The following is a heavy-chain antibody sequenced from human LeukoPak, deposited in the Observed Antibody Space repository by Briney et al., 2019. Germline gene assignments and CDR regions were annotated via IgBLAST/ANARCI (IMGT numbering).Heavy chain of an antibody. CDR2: IGGSGSDL. CDR3: ARSVGYYYTMDV. V-gene: IGHV3-11*01. J-gene: IGHJ6*02. Sequence: PGGSLRLSCVACGFTFSDYYLSGVRQAPGRGLEWVSYIGGSGSDLYYADSVKGRFTISRDNAKNSLFLQMNSLRAEDTAVYYCARSVGYYYTMDVWGQGTTVTVSS. D-gene: IGHD2-15*01. CDR1: GFTFSDYY.